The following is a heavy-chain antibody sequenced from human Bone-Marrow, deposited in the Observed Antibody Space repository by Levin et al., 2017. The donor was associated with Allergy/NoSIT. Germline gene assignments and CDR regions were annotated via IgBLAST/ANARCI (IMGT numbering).Heavy chain of an antibody. CDR2: INAGHGNT. CDR3: AREVTGESPDALDI. CDR1: GFTFTTSE. V-gene: IGHV1-3*01. J-gene: IGHJ3*02. D-gene: IGHD1-1*01. Sequence: ASVKVSCKASGFTFTTSEVHWVRQAPGQRLEWMGWINAGHGNTKCSQRFQGRVTITRDTSASTAYMELSSLISEDTALYFCAREVTGESPDALDIWGQGTLVTVSS.